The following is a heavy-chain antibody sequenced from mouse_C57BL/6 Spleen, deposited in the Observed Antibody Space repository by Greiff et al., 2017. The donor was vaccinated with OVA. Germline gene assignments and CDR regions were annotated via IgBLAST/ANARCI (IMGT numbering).Heavy chain of an antibody. J-gene: IGHJ2*01. Sequence: EVQLQQSGPELVKPGASVKISCKASGYSFTDYNMHWVKQSNGKSLEWIGVINPNYGTTRYNQKFKGKATLTVDPSSSTAYMQLNSLTSEDSAVYYCARSGTGVLYYFDYWGQGTTLTVSS. CDR1: GYSFTDYN. CDR3: ARSGTGVLYYFDY. V-gene: IGHV1-39*01. CDR2: INPNYGTT. D-gene: IGHD4-1*01.